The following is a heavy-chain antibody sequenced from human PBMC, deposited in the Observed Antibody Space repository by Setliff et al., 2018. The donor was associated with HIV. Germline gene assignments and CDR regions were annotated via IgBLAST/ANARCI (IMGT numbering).Heavy chain of an antibody. CDR2: IGYNGNT. J-gene: IGHJ5*02. V-gene: IGHV1-18*01. CDR1: GYNFNNHG. CDR3: ARDPTAPSITIFGVVGATYWFDP. D-gene: IGHD3-3*01. Sequence: ASVKVSCKASGYNFNNHGITWVRQAPGRGLEWVGCIGYNGNTNYAQKFQGRVTMTTDTSTNTAYMDLTSLKSDDTAVYYCARDPTAPSITIFGVVGATYWFDPWGPGTLVTVSS.